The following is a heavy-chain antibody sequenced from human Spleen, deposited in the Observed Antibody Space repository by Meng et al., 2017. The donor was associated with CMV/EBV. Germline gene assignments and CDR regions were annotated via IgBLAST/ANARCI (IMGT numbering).Heavy chain of an antibody. CDR1: GGSISSSSYY. D-gene: IGHD6-13*01. CDR2: IYYSGST. V-gene: IGHV4-39*07. CDR3: ARIKIAAAGTCWFDP. J-gene: IGHJ5*02. Sequence: GSLRLSCTVSGGSISSSSYYWGWIRQPPGKGLEWIGSIYYSGSTYYNPSLKSRVTISVDTSKNQFFLKLSSVTAADTAVYYCARIKIAAAGTCWFDPWGQGTLVTVSS.